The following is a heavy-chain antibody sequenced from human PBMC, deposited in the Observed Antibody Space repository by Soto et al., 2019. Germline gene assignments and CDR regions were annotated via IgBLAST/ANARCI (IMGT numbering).Heavy chain of an antibody. D-gene: IGHD2-2*01. CDR2: ITGNGGST. V-gene: IGHV3-23*01. Sequence: PGGSLRLSCAASGFTFSSYAMSWVRQAPGKGLEWVSSITGNGGSTYNADSVKGRFTISRDNSKNTLYLQMNSLRAEDTAVYYCARVPYCSSSGCYSWFDPWGQGTLVTVSS. CDR3: ARVPYCSSSGCYSWFDP. J-gene: IGHJ5*02. CDR1: GFTFSSYA.